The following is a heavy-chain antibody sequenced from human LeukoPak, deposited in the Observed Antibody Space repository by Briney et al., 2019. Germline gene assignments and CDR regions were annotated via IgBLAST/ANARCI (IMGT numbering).Heavy chain of an antibody. Sequence: SVKVSCKASGGTFISCAISWVRQAPGQGLEWMGGIIPIFGTANYAQKFQGRVTITADKSTSTAYMELSSLRSEDTAVYYCARGDYPYYYYYMDVWGKGTTVTVSS. V-gene: IGHV1-69*06. J-gene: IGHJ6*03. CDR3: ARGDYPYYYYYMDV. CDR2: IIPIFGTA. D-gene: IGHD5-12*01. CDR1: GGTFISCA.